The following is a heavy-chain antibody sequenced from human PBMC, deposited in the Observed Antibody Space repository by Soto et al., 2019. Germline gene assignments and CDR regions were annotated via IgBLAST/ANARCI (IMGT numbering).Heavy chain of an antibody. Sequence: GESLKISCQGSGYSFTSYWISWVRQMPGKGIARMGRIDPSDSYTTYSPSFQGHVTISADKSISTAYLQWSSMKASDTAMYYCARLQAAAGDNDLTFDYWGQGTLVTVSS. CDR1: GYSFTSYW. J-gene: IGHJ4*02. CDR2: IDPSDSYT. CDR3: ARLQAAAGDNDLTFDY. V-gene: IGHV5-10-1*01. D-gene: IGHD6-13*01.